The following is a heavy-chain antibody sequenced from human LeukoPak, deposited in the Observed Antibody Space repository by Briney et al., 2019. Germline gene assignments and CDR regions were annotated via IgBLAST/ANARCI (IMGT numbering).Heavy chain of an antibody. D-gene: IGHD6-13*01. J-gene: IGHJ4*02. Sequence: SETLSLTCTVSGGSISSSSYCWGWIRQPPGKGLEWIGSIYYSGSTYYNPSLKSRVTISVDTSKNQFSLKLSSVTAADTAVYYCARQEGIARGFFDYWGQGTLVTVSS. CDR3: ARQEGIARGFFDY. CDR2: IYYSGST. V-gene: IGHV4-39*01. CDR1: GGSISSSSYC.